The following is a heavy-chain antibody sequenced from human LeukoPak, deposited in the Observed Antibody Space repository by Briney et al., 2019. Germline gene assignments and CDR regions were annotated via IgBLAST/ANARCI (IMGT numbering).Heavy chain of an antibody. CDR2: ISAYNGNT. CDR1: GYTFTSYG. Sequence: ASVKVSCKASGYTFTSYGISWVRQAPGQELEWMGWISAYNGNTNYAQKLQGRVTMTTDTSTSTAYMELRSLRSDDTAVYYCARDGGGVGALSPDYWGQGTLVTVSS. D-gene: IGHD1-26*01. CDR3: ARDGGGVGALSPDY. V-gene: IGHV1-18*01. J-gene: IGHJ4*02.